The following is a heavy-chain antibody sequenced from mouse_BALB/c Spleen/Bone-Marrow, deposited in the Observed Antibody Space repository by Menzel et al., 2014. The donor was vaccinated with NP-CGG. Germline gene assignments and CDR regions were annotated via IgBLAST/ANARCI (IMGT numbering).Heavy chain of an antibody. D-gene: IGHD2-2*01. CDR2: INPSNGRA. V-gene: IGHV1S81*02. CDR3: ARAGGYDGFAY. Sequence: QVQLQQSGAELVKPGASVKLSCKASGYTFTSYWMHWVKQRPGQGLEWIGEINPSNGRADYNEKFRSKATLTVDRSSSTAHMQLSSLTSEDSAVYYCARAGGYDGFAYWGQGTLVTVSA. CDR1: GYTFTSYW. J-gene: IGHJ3*01.